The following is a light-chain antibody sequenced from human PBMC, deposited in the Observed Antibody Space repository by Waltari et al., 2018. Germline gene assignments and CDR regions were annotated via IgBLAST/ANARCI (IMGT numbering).Light chain of an antibody. J-gene: IGLJ2*01. CDR3: ATWDSSLSAVL. V-gene: IGLV1-51*01. CDR2: DNN. Sequence: SVLTQPPSVSAAPGQKVTISCSGGSSYIGNNYVSWYQQVPGTAPKLLIYDNNERPPGIPDRSSGSKSGPSTTLGITGLQTGDEADYYCATWDSSLSAVLFGGGTRLTVL. CDR1: SSYIGNNY.